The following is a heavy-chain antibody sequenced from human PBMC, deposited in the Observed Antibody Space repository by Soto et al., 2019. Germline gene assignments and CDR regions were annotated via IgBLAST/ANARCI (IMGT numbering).Heavy chain of an antibody. D-gene: IGHD2-2*01. Sequence: QLQLQESGPGLVKPSETLSLTCTVSGGSISSSRFYWGWVRQPPGKGLEWIGSIYYTGTTYYNPSLKTRVTISVYTSKKQCSLNLSSVTAADTAVYYCGTSSTSYTDWFDPWGQGTLVTVSS. V-gene: IGHV4-39*01. CDR1: GGSISSSRFY. J-gene: IGHJ5*02. CDR3: GTSSTSYTDWFDP. CDR2: IYYTGTT.